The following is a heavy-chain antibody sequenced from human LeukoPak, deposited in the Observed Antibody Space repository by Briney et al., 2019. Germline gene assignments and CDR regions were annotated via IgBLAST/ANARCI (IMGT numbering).Heavy chain of an antibody. Sequence: PGGSLRLSCAASGFTVSSNYMSWVRQAPGKGLEWVSVIYSGGSTYYADSVKGRFTISRDNSKNTLYLQMNSLRAEDTAVYYCARGKSGVYYDSSGYSTWGQGTLVTVSS. D-gene: IGHD3-22*01. CDR3: ARGKSGVYYDSSGYST. CDR1: GFTVSSNY. CDR2: IYSGGST. J-gene: IGHJ5*02. V-gene: IGHV3-53*01.